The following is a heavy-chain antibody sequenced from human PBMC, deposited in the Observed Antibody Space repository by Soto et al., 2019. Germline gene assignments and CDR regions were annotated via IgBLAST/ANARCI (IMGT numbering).Heavy chain of an antibody. CDR2: IYCSGST. CDR1: GGSISSYY. CDR3: ARDYYDFWRGDYYYTDV. V-gene: IGHV4-59*01. J-gene: IGHJ6*03. Sequence: SETLSLTCTVSGGSISSYYWSWIRQPPGKGLEWIGYIYCSGSTNYNPSLKSRVTISVDTSKNQFSLRLSSVTAADTAVYYCARDYYDFWRGDYYYTDVWGKGTTVTVSS. D-gene: IGHD3-3*01.